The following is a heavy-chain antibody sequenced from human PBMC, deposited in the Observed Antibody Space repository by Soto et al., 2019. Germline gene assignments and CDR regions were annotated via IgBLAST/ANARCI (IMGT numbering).Heavy chain of an antibody. Sequence: GGPLRLSCAASGCTFRGFAMRWVSQVPGKGLEWVSGINWSADRIDYADSVKGRFTVSRDNAKNSLYLQMNSLRVEDSALYYCIKDLRPGGADSWGQGTQVTVSS. D-gene: IGHD3-10*01. J-gene: IGHJ5*01. V-gene: IGHV3-9*01. CDR1: GCTFRGFA. CDR3: IKDLRPGGADS. CDR2: INWSADRI.